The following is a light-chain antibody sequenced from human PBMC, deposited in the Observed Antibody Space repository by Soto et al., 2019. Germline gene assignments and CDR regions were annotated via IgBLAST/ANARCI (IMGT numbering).Light chain of an antibody. J-gene: IGLJ2*01. V-gene: IGLV2-14*01. CDR3: SSYTTSSTGRV. CDR2: DVS. Sequence: QSVLTQPASVSGSPGQSITISCTGPSSDVGGYNYVSWYQQYPGKAPKLMIYDVSNRPSGVSNRFSGSKSGNTASLTISGLQPEDEGDYYCSSYTTSSTGRVFGGGTKVTVL. CDR1: SSDVGGYNY.